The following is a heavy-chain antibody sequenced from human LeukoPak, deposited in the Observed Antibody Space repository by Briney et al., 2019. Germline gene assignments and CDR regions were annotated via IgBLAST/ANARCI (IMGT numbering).Heavy chain of an antibody. CDR1: GDTFRRYS. D-gene: IGHD2-2*01. Sequence: ASVKVSCKASGDTFRRYSISWVRQAPGQGLEWLGGIIPVFRTANYAQKFQGRVTMTEDTSTGTAYVELNSLRSDDTAVYYCATDPGEIVPAAKGPRGDYCYGMDVWGQGTTVTVSS. CDR2: IIPVFRTA. V-gene: IGHV1-69*06. J-gene: IGHJ6*02. CDR3: ATDPGEIVPAAKGPRGDYCYGMDV.